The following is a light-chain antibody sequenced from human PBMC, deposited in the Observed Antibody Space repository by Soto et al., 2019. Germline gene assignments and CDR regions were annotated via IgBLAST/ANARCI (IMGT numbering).Light chain of an antibody. CDR1: HSVASTY. V-gene: IGKV3-20*01. J-gene: IGKJ2*01. CDR2: GAS. CDR3: QQYGSSSFT. Sequence: EIVLTQSPATLSLSPGEGATLSCRASHSVASTYLAWYQQKPGLAPRLIIYGASNRASGTPDRFSGGGSGTDFTLTISRREPEDVAVYYCQQYGSSSFTFGQGTKLEIK.